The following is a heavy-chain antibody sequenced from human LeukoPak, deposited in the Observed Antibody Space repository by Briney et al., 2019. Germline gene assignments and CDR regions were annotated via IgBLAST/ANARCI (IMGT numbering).Heavy chain of an antibody. Sequence: PGRSLRLSCTASGFTLSSFGMHWVRQAPGKGLEWVAVISDDGSNTYYADSVKGRFIISRDNPRNTLYLQMNILRTEDTAVYYCAKEGTPQVSTWYDLWGQGTQVIVSS. CDR1: GFTLSSFG. V-gene: IGHV3-30*18. CDR2: ISDDGSNT. J-gene: IGHJ5*02. D-gene: IGHD3-10*01. CDR3: AKEGTPQVSTWYDL.